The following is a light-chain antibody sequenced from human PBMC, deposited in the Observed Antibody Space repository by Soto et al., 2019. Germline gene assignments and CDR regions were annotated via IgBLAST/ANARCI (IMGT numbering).Light chain of an antibody. CDR2: RAS. Sequence: IVMTQSPATLSVSPGESATLSCRAGQHIFYNVAWYQHRPGQATRLLIYRASTRATGVPARFSGSGSGTEFTLTSSSLQPEDFAVYSCLQYHNLWAFGQGTKLEI. J-gene: IGKJ2*01. CDR1: QHIFYN. CDR3: LQYHNLWA. V-gene: IGKV3-15*01.